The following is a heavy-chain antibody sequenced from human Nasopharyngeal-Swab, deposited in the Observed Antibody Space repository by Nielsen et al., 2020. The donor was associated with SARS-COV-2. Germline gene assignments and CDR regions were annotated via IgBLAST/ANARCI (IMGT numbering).Heavy chain of an antibody. CDR1: GGSFSGYY. V-gene: IGHV4-34*01. Sequence: SETLSLTCAVYGGSFSGYYRSWIRQPPGKGLEWIGEINHSGSTNYNPSLKSRVTISVDTSKNQFSLKLSSVTAADTAVYYCARVGQLVLRYYYYYGMDVWGQGTTVTVSS. CDR2: INHSGST. CDR3: ARVGQLVLRYYYYYGMDV. J-gene: IGHJ6*02. D-gene: IGHD6-6*01.